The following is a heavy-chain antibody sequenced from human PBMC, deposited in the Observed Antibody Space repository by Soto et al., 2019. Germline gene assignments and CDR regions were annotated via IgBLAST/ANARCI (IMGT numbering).Heavy chain of an antibody. J-gene: IGHJ5*02. CDR2: IYYSGST. V-gene: IGHV4-31*03. CDR1: GGSISSGGYY. CDR3: ARDSKATVTPNWFDP. D-gene: IGHD4-17*01. Sequence: QVQLQESGPGLVKPSQTLSLTCTVSGGSISSGGYYWSWIRQHPGKGLEWIGYIYYSGSTYYNPSLKSRVTISVDTSKNQFSLKLSSVTAADTAVYYCARDSKATVTPNWFDPWGQGTLVTVSS.